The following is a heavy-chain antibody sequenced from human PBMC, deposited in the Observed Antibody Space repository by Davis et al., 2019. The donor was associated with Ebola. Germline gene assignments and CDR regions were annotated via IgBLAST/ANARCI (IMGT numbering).Heavy chain of an antibody. D-gene: IGHD4-17*01. CDR3: ARREIDGDYVQDS. V-gene: IGHV4-59*12. CDR1: GVSIRSYY. J-gene: IGHJ4*02. Sequence: MPSETLSLTCAVSGVSIRSYYWSWIRQPPGKGLEWIGHINHSGSRNYNPSLKSRVTISVDTSKNQFSLKLSSVTAADTAVYYCARREIDGDYVQDSWGQGTLVTVSS. CDR2: INHSGSR.